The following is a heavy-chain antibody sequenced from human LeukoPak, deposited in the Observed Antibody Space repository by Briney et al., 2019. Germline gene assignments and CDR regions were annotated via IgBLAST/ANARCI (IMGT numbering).Heavy chain of an antibody. CDR3: ARVSGELGITMVRGVNHFDY. CDR2: INHSGST. D-gene: IGHD3-10*01. J-gene: IGHJ4*02. Sequence: SETLSLTCAVYGGSFSGYYWSWIRQPPGKGLEWIGEINHSGSTNYNPSLKSRVTISVDTSKNQFSLKLSSVTAADTAVYYCARVSGELGITMVRGVNHFDYWGQGTLVTVSS. V-gene: IGHV4-34*01. CDR1: GGSFSGYY.